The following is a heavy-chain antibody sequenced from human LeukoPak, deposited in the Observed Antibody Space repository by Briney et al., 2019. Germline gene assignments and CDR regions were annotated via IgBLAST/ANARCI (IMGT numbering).Heavy chain of an antibody. CDR1: GGTFSSYT. Sequence: SVKVSCKASGGTFSSYTISWVRQAPGQGLEWMGRIIPILGIANYAQKFQGRVTITAGKSTSTAYMELSSLRSEDTAVYYCAGWPQVVPFHARFDPWGQGTLVTVSS. J-gene: IGHJ5*02. V-gene: IGHV1-69*02. D-gene: IGHD2-2*01. CDR2: IIPILGIA. CDR3: AGWPQVVPFHARFDP.